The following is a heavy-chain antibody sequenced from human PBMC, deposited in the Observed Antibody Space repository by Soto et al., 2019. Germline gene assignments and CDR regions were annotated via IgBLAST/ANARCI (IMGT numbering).Heavy chain of an antibody. Sequence: GESLNISCKGSGYSFTSYWIGWVRQMPGKGLEWMGIIYPGDSDTRYSPSFQGQVTISADKSISTAYLQWSSLKASDTAMYYCASPPGGYCSGGSCYRDAIPWGQGTLVTVSS. J-gene: IGHJ5*02. V-gene: IGHV5-51*01. D-gene: IGHD2-15*01. CDR2: IYPGDSDT. CDR3: ASPPGGYCSGGSCYRDAIP. CDR1: GYSFTSYW.